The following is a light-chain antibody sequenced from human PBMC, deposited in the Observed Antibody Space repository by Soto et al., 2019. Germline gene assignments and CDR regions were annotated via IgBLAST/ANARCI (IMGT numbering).Light chain of an antibody. Sequence: IVMTQSPATLSVSPWEVATLSCRASQSVRTKLASYQQQAGQAPRLLIYGASTRASGVSDRFSGSGSGTEYTLTISRLQSEDFAVYYCQQYDTWPSITFGQGTRLEIK. J-gene: IGKJ5*01. V-gene: IGKV3-15*01. CDR2: GAS. CDR1: QSVRTK. CDR3: QQYDTWPSIT.